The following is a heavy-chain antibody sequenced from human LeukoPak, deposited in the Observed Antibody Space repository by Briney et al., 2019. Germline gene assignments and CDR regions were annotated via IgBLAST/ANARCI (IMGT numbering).Heavy chain of an antibody. CDR2: AYHSGST. V-gene: IGHV4-38-2*02. D-gene: IGHD1-26*01. CDR3: ARNLVGAPRYFDF. J-gene: IGHJ4*02. CDR1: TYSISSHDY. Sequence: SETLSLTCTVSTYSISSHDYWGWIRQPPGKGLEWIGSAYHSGSTYYNPSLKSRVTISVDTSKNQFSLRLTSVTAADTAVYYCARNLVGAPRYFDFWGQGTLVTVSS.